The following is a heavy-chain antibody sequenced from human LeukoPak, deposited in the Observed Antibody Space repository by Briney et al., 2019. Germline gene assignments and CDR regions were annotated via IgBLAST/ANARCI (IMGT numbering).Heavy chain of an antibody. CDR3: AKAGNARPWLPTLRVRSYFDY. D-gene: IGHD4-23*01. CDR1: GYTFTSYG. CDR2: ISAYNGNT. V-gene: IGHV1-18*01. Sequence: ASVKVSCKASGYTFTSYGISWVRQAPGQGLEWMGWISAYNGNTNYAQKLQGRVTMTTDTSTSTAYMELRSLRSDDTAVYYCAKAGNARPWLPTLRVRSYFDYWGQGTLVTVSS. J-gene: IGHJ4*02.